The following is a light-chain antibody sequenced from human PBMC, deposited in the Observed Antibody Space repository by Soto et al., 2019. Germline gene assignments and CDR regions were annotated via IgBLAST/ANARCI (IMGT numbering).Light chain of an antibody. Sequence: QSALTQPASVSGSPGQSITISCTGTSSDVGGYNYVPWYQQHPGKAPKIMIYDVSNRPSGVSNRFSGYKAANTASLTISGLQDEEEAAYYCSSSTSGSTHVVFGGGTKLTVL. CDR1: SSDVGGYNY. CDR2: DVS. J-gene: IGLJ2*01. V-gene: IGLV2-14*01. CDR3: SSSTSGSTHVV.